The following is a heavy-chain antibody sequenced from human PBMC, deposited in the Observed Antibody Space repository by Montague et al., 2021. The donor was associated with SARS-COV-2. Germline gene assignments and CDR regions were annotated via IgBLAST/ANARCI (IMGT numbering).Heavy chain of an antibody. CDR2: INNRGNT. Sequence: SETLSLTCTVSGDSISSSSYYWGWIRQPPGKGLEWIGSINNRGNTYNNPSLRSRVSISVDTSKNQFSLNVRSVTAADTAMYYCASTYGGNLGYYYYYMDVWGKGTTVTVSS. CDR3: ASTYGGNLGYYYYYMDV. D-gene: IGHD4-23*01. CDR1: GDSISSSSYY. J-gene: IGHJ6*03. V-gene: IGHV4-39*07.